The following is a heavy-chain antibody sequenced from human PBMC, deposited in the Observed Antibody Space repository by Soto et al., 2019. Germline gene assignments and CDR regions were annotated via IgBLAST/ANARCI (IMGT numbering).Heavy chain of an antibody. J-gene: IGHJ4*02. CDR2: INADNGNT. CDR3: AVQWFGELY. Sequence: GASLKVSCKASGYTFTTYAIHWVRQAPGQRLEWMGWINADNGNTKYSEKFQGRVTITRDTSASTAYMELSSLRSEDTAVYYCAVQWFGELYWGQGTLVTVSS. CDR1: GYTFTTYA. D-gene: IGHD3-10*01. V-gene: IGHV1-3*01.